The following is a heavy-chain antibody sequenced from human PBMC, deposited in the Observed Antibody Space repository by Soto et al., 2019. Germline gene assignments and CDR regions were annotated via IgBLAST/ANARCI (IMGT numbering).Heavy chain of an antibody. D-gene: IGHD2-2*01. J-gene: IGHJ4*02. CDR1: GFAFNNYG. Sequence: PGGSLRLSCTVSGFAFNNYGINWVRQVPGKGLEWVSSISKSDYTYYSDSVTGRFTISRDNAKNSVSLQMNTLRVEDTAVYYCAREDSIIIPAVSDFWGQGTLVTVS. CDR3: AREDSIIIPAVSDF. V-gene: IGHV3-21*01. CDR2: ISKSDYT.